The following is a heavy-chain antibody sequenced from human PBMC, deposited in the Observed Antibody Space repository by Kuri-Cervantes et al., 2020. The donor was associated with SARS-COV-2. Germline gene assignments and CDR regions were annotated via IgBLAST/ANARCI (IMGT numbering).Heavy chain of an antibody. CDR3: AKISDSMTTVTTLGV. Sequence: GGSLRLSCAASGFTLSSYWVHWVRQAPGKGLVWVSRINSDGSNTSYADSMKGRFTISRDNSKNTLYLQMNSLRAEDPAVYYCAKISDSMTTVTTLGVWGQGTLVTVSS. CDR2: INSDGSNT. D-gene: IGHD4-17*01. V-gene: IGHV3-74*01. CDR1: GFTLSSYW. J-gene: IGHJ4*02.